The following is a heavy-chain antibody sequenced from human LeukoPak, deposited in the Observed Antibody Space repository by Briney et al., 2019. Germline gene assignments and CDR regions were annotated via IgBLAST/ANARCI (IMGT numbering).Heavy chain of an antibody. V-gene: IGHV1-69*06. Sequence: SVKVSCRASGGTFSSYAISWVRQAPGQGLEWMGGIIPIFGTANYAQKFQGRVTITADKSTSTAYMELSSLRSEDTAVYYCARRVWSNHNPFDYWGQGTLVTVSS. D-gene: IGHD1-14*01. CDR1: GGTFSSYA. J-gene: IGHJ4*02. CDR3: ARRVWSNHNPFDY. CDR2: IIPIFGTA.